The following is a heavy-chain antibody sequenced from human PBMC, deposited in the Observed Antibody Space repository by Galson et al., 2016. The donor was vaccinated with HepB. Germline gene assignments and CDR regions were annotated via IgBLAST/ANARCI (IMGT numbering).Heavy chain of an antibody. CDR3: ARGKEWEDAFDI. D-gene: IGHD1-26*01. J-gene: IGHJ3*02. CDR2: ISSSGTYI. V-gene: IGHV3-21*04. Sequence: SLRLSCAASGFTFSSYCVNWVRQAPGKGLEWVSSISSSGTYIYYADSVKGRFTISRDNAKRSLYLQMNSLRAEDTAVYYCARGKEWEDAFDIWGQGTMVTVSS. CDR1: GFTFSSYC.